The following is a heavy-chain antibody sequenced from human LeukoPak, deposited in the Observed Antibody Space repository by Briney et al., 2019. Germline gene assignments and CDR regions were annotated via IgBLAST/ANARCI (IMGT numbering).Heavy chain of an antibody. CDR3: SRGSGWLSFY. V-gene: IGHV3-49*03. CDR2: ISGGTT. J-gene: IGHJ4*02. Sequence: GGPLRLSCTASGFTLGDYLMSWFRKAPGKGLEWIGFISGGTTEYAASVKGRFTISRDDSTSIAYLQRNSLRTEDRAVYYCSRGSGWLSFYGGQGNVVTVSS. D-gene: IGHD6-19*01. CDR1: GFTLGDYL.